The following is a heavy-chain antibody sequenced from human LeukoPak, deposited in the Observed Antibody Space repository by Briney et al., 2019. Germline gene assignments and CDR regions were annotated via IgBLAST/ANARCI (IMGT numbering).Heavy chain of an antibody. D-gene: IGHD6-13*01. CDR1: GGSISSYY. V-gene: IGHV4-34*01. CDR3: ARDLRRIAAAGVGAFDI. Sequence: SETLSLTCTVSGGSISSYYWSWIRQPPGKGLEWIGEINHSGSTNYNPSLKSGVTISVDTSKNQFSLKLSSVTAADTAVYYCARDLRRIAAAGVGAFDIWGQGTMVTVSS. J-gene: IGHJ3*02. CDR2: INHSGST.